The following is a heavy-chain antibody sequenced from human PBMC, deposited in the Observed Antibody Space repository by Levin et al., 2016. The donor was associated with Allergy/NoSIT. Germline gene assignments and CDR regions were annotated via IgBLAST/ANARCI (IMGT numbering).Heavy chain of an antibody. CDR3: ARHGQGEWELEGFDP. V-gene: IGHV4-59*08. CDR2: GNYGGTT. CDR1: GDSSGSDFHY. D-gene: IGHD1-26*01. Sequence: SETLSLTCTISGDSSGSDFHYNWIRQPPGKALEWIGFGNYGGTTVYNPSLKSRVIISVDTSKNQFSLKLTSVTAADTAVYFCARHGQGEWELEGFDPWGQGTLVTVSS. J-gene: IGHJ5*02.